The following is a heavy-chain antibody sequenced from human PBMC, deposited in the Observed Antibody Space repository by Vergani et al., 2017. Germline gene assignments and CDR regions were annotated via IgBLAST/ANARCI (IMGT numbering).Heavy chain of an antibody. J-gene: IGHJ6*02. V-gene: IGHV3-48*01. CDR3: AREITSARGMDV. Sequence: QLVESGGGLVQPGGSLRLSCAASGFSFSTYSMNWVRQAPGKGLEWVSYVTSGNRSQSYADSVKGRFTISRDNAKNSLYLQMNSLKVEDTAVYYCAREITSARGMDVWGQGTTVTVSS. D-gene: IGHD1-1*01. CDR2: VTSGNRSQ. CDR1: GFSFSTYS.